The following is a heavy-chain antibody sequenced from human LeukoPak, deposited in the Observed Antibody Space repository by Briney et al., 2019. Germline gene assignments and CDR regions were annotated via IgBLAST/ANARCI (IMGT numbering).Heavy chain of an antibody. CDR1: GDSFSSHY. CDR3: ASCSSTSCYYYYYMDV. CDR2: ISHIGRT. Sequence: SETLSLTCAVSGDSFSSHYWIWIRQSPGTGLEWIGYISHIGRTNYNPSLKSRVTISIDTSKNQFSLKLRSVTAADTAVYYCASCSSTSCYYYYYMDVWGKGTTVTVSS. V-gene: IGHV4-59*11. D-gene: IGHD2-2*01. J-gene: IGHJ6*03.